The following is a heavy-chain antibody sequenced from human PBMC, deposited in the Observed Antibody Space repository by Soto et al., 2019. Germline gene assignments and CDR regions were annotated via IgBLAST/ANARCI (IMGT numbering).Heavy chain of an antibody. CDR3: ARGASYGYYYYYYYMDV. CDR2: TYYRSKWYN. D-gene: IGHD5-18*01. CDR1: GDSVSSNSAA. V-gene: IGHV6-1*01. J-gene: IGHJ6*03. Sequence: KQSQTLSLTCAISGDSVSSNSAAWNWIRQSPSRGLEWLGRTYYRSKWYNDYAVSVKSRITINPDTSKNQFSLQLNSVTPEDTAVYYCARGASYGYYYYYYYMDVWGKGTTVTVSS.